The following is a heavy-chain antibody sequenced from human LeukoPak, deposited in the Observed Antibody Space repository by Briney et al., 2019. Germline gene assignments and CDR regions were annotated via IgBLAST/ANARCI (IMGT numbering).Heavy chain of an antibody. J-gene: IGHJ5*02. CDR2: IYYSGST. D-gene: IGHD6-6*01. V-gene: IGHV4-59*01. CDR3: ARDFRRYSSSPNWFDP. Sequence: SEPLSLTCTVSGGPISSYYWSWIRQPPGKGLAWIGYIYYSGSTNYNPSLKSRVTISVDTSKNQFSLKLSSVTAADTAVYYCARDFRRYSSSPNWFDPWGQGTLVTVSS. CDR1: GGPISSYY.